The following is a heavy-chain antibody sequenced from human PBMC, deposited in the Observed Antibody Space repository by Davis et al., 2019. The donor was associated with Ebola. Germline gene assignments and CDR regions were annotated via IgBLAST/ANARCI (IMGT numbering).Heavy chain of an antibody. CDR2: IKQDGSEK. V-gene: IGHV3-7*01. CDR1: GFTFSSYG. CDR3: ARENYDILTGYLDY. J-gene: IGHJ4*02. D-gene: IGHD3-9*01. Sequence: GESLKISCAASGFTFSSYGMHWVRQAPGKGLEWVANIKQDGSEKYYVDSVKGRFTISRDNAKNSLYLQMNSLRAEDTAVYYCARENYDILTGYLDYWGQGTLVTVSS.